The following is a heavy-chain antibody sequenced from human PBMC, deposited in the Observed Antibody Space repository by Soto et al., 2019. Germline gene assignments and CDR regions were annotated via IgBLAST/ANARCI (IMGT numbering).Heavy chain of an antibody. CDR2: VSHDGRNT. Sequence: VQLVESGGGVVQPGRSLRLSCAASGFTFSDYAMHWVRQAPGKGLAWVAVVSHDGRNTHYADSVKGRFTISGDSSKNTVSLEMTSLRAEDTAVYYCAKGGRQWLVTSDFNYWGQGALVTVSS. D-gene: IGHD6-19*01. CDR1: GFTFSDYA. J-gene: IGHJ4*02. V-gene: IGHV3-30*18. CDR3: AKGGRQWLVTSDFNY.